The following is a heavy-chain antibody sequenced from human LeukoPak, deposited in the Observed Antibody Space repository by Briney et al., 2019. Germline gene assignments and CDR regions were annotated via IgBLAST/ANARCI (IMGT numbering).Heavy chain of an antibody. CDR2: IRSKAYGGST. CDR3: GRTGYSYGSFYYYFYGMDV. CDR1: GFTFGDFA. D-gene: IGHD5-18*01. Sequence: GGSLRLSCTGSGFTFGDFAMSWVRQAPGKGLEWVGFIRSKAYGGSTEYAASEKGRFTISRDDSKTIAYLQMNSLKTEDTAVYYCGRTGYSYGSFYYYFYGMDVWGQGTTVTVSS. J-gene: IGHJ6*02. V-gene: IGHV3-49*04.